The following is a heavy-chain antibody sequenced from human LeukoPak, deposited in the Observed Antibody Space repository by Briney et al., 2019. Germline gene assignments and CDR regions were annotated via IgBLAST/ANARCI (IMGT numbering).Heavy chain of an antibody. CDR3: ASGLSGYCTNGVCYYFDY. Sequence: ASVKVSCKASGGTFSSYAISWVRQAPGQGLEWMGGIIPIFGTANYAQKFQGRVTITADESTSTAYMELSSLRSEDTAVYYCASGLSGYCTNGVCYYFDYWGQGTLVTVSS. CDR2: IIPIFGTA. V-gene: IGHV1-69*13. J-gene: IGHJ4*02. D-gene: IGHD2-8*01. CDR1: GGTFSSYA.